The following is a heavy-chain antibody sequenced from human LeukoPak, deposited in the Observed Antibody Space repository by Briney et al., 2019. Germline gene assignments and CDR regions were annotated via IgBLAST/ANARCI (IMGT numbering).Heavy chain of an antibody. Sequence: ASVRVSCKASGITFTTSAVQWVRQARGQRLEWIGWMVVGSGNTNYAQKFQERVTVIRDMSTSTAYMELSSLRSEDTAVYYCAAGYCSGGSCYPYYYYGMDVWGQGTTVTVS. V-gene: IGHV1-58*01. J-gene: IGHJ6*02. CDR1: GITFTTSA. CDR3: AAGYCSGGSCYPYYYYGMDV. D-gene: IGHD2-15*01. CDR2: MVVGSGNT.